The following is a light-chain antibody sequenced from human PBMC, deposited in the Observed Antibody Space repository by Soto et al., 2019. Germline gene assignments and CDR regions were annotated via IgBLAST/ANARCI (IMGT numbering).Light chain of an antibody. V-gene: IGKV1-5*03. CDR2: KAS. J-gene: IGKJ1*01. CDR1: QSISSW. Sequence: DIQMTQSPSTLSASVGDRVTITCRACQSISSWLAWYQQKPGKAPKLLIYKASSLESGVPSRFSGSGSGTEFTLTISSLQPDDFAAYYCQQYNSYSWTFGQGTKVEIQ. CDR3: QQYNSYSWT.